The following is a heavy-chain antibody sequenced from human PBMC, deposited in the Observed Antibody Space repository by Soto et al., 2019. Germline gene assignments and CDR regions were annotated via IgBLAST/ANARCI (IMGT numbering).Heavy chain of an antibody. J-gene: IGHJ4*02. Sequence: ASVKVSCKASGYIFINYGITWVRQAPGQGLEWMGWISGYNGNTKYADKLQGRVTMTTDTSTTTAYMELNSVTPEDTAVYYCAREGLTNLVGADKTRVSQSSFDYWGQGTLVTVSS. CDR3: AREGLTNLVGADKTRVSQSSFDY. CDR2: ISGYNGNT. CDR1: GYIFINYG. D-gene: IGHD1-26*01. V-gene: IGHV1-18*01.